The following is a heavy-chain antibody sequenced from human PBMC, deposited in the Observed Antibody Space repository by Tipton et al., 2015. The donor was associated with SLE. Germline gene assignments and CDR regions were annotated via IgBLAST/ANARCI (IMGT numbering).Heavy chain of an antibody. CDR2: IHYSGST. V-gene: IGHV4-59*12. Sequence: TLSLTCSVSGVSIGSYYWSWIRQPPGKGLEWIGYIHYSGSTNYNPSLESRVTISVDTSKNQFSLKLSSVTAADTAVYYCARGSGNFDYWGQGTLVTVST. D-gene: IGHD3-10*01. J-gene: IGHJ4*02. CDR3: ARGSGNFDY. CDR1: GVSIGSYY.